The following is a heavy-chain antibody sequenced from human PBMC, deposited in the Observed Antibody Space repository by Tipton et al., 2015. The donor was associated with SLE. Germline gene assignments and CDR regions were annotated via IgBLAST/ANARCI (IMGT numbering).Heavy chain of an antibody. J-gene: IGHJ3*02. CDR3: ARDIRYIVATTRNAFDI. CDR1: GFTVSSNY. Sequence: QLVQSGGGLVQPGGSLRLSCAASGFTVSSNYMSWVRQAPGKGLEWVSVIYSGGSTYYADSVKGRFTISRDNSKNTLYLQMTSLRAEDTAVYYCARDIRYIVATTRNAFDIWGQGTMVTVSS. V-gene: IGHV3-53*04. CDR2: IYSGGST. D-gene: IGHD5-12*01.